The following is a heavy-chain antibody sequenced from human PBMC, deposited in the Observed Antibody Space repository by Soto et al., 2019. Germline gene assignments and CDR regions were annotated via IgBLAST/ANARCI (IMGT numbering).Heavy chain of an antibody. D-gene: IGHD6-19*01. Sequence: QVQLVESGGGVVQPGRSLRLSCAASGFTFSSYGMHWVRQAPGKGLEWVAVIWYDGSNKYYADSVKGRFTISRDNSXXTLYLQMNSLRAEDTAVYYCARDREQWLVPYYFDYWGQGTLVTVSS. J-gene: IGHJ4*02. CDR2: IWYDGSNK. V-gene: IGHV3-33*01. CDR1: GFTFSSYG. CDR3: ARDREQWLVPYYFDY.